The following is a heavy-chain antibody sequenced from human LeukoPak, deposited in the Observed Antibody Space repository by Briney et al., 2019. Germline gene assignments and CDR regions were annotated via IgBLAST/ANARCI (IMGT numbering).Heavy chain of an antibody. CDR2: IVVGSGNT. D-gene: IGHD3-22*01. CDR3: AAGFASSGYSLFDY. Sequence: SVKVSCKASGFTFISSVMQWVRQARGQRLEWIGSIVVGSGNTNYAQKFQERVTITRDMSTSTAYMELSSLRSEDTAVYYCAAGFASSGYSLFDYWGQGSLVTVSS. CDR1: GFTFISSV. J-gene: IGHJ4*02. V-gene: IGHV1-58*02.